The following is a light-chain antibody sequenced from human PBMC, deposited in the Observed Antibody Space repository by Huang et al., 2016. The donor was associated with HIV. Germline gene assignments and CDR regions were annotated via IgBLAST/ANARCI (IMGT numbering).Light chain of an antibody. Sequence: EIVMTQSPATLFVSPGERATLSCRASQGISSTLAWYQQKPGQAPRVLIYGASTRASGVPARFSGAGSGTEFTLTISSLQSEDLAVYYCQQYDQWPPGYTFGQGTKL. J-gene: IGKJ2*01. V-gene: IGKV3-15*01. CDR1: QGISST. CDR3: QQYDQWPPGYT. CDR2: GAS.